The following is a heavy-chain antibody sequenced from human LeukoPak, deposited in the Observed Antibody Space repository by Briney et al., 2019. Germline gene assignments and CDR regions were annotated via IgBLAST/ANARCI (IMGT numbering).Heavy chain of an antibody. CDR2: TYYSGST. CDR1: GASISSSSYY. Sequence: SETLSLTCTVSGASISSSSYYWGWIRQPPGKGLEWIGSTYYSGSTYYNPSLKSRVTISVDTSKNQFSLKLSSVTAADTAVYYCARAPGIAVAGTFYYYYYMDVWGKGTTVTVSS. CDR3: ARAPGIAVAGTFYYYYYMDV. V-gene: IGHV4-39*07. D-gene: IGHD6-19*01. J-gene: IGHJ6*03.